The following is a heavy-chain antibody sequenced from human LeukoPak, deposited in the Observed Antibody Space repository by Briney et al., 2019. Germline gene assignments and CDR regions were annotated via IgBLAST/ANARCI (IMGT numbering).Heavy chain of an antibody. D-gene: IGHD5-18*01. V-gene: IGHV4-39*01. J-gene: IGHJ4*02. Sequence: SETLSLTCTVSGGSISSSSYYWGWIRQPPGKGLEWIGSIYYSGSTYYNPSLKSRVTISVDTSKNQFSLKLGSVTAADTAVYYCARRRYSYGGYDYWGQGTLVTVSS. CDR2: IYYSGST. CDR3: ARRRYSYGGYDY. CDR1: GGSISSSSYY.